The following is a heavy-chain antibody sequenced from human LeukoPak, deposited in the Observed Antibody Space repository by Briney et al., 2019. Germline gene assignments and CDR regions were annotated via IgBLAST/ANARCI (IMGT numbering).Heavy chain of an antibody. Sequence: ASVKVSCKASGYTFTSYGISWVRQAPGQGLEWMGWTSAYNGNTNYAQKLQGRVTMTTDTSTSTAYMELRSLRSDDTAVYYCAISSGSLNTDAFDIWGQGTMVTVSS. V-gene: IGHV1-18*01. J-gene: IGHJ3*02. D-gene: IGHD3-22*01. CDR3: AISSGSLNTDAFDI. CDR1: GYTFTSYG. CDR2: TSAYNGNT.